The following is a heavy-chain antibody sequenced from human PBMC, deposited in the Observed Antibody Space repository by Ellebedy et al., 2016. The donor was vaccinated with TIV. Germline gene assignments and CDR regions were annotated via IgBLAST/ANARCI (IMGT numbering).Heavy chain of an antibody. CDR3: ARGPPYCTSTTCYTGYFDY. D-gene: IGHD2-2*02. CDR2: IHAGNGCT. Sequence: ASVKVSXKASGYTFTIYAMHWVRQAPGQRLEWMGWIHAGNGCTKYSQNFQGRVTISRDTSASTVYMELRSLRSEDTAVYYCARGPPYCTSTTCYTGYFDYWGQGILVTVSS. J-gene: IGHJ4*02. CDR1: GYTFTIYA. V-gene: IGHV1-3*01.